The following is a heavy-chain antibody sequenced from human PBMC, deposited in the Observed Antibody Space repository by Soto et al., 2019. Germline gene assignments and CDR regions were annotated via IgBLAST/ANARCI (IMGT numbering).Heavy chain of an antibody. Sequence: GESLKISCKGSGYSFTNYWIHWVRQMPGKGLEWMGRIDPDDSYTNYSPSFQGHVTISVDKSISTAYLQWSSLQASDTAIYYCARLPPPTYCSGSTCSGYWGQGTLVTVSS. D-gene: IGHD2-15*01. J-gene: IGHJ4*02. CDR3: ARLPPPTYCSGSTCSGY. CDR1: GYSFTNYW. CDR2: IDPDDSYT. V-gene: IGHV5-10-1*01.